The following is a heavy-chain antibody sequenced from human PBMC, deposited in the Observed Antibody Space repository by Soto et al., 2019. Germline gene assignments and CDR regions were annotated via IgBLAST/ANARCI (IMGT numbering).Heavy chain of an antibody. D-gene: IGHD5-18*01. V-gene: IGHV4-30-4*01. CDR3: ATESGSTYGYFDH. CDR1: GGSVTSDEDY. CDR2: ISNSGST. J-gene: IGHJ4*02. Sequence: SETLSLTCTVSGGSVTSDEDYWTWIRQSPGKGLEWIGYISNSGSTGYNPSLKTRLSMSVDRSKHQFTLRLTSVTAADTAVYFCATESGSTYGYFDHWGQGTQVTVSS.